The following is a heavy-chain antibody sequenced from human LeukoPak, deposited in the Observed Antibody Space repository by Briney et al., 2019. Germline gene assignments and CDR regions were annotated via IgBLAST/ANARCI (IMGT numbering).Heavy chain of an antibody. J-gene: IGHJ5*02. V-gene: IGHV4-34*01. CDR2: INHSGST. D-gene: IGHD3-10*01. CDR1: GVSFSGYY. Sequence: SSETLSLTCAVYGVSFSGYYWSWIRQPPGKGLEWVGEINHSGSTNYNPSLKSRVTISVDTSKNQFSLKLSSVTAADTAVYYCARGRGPPLWFGPKYNWFDPWGQGTLVTVSS. CDR3: ARGRGPPLWFGPKYNWFDP.